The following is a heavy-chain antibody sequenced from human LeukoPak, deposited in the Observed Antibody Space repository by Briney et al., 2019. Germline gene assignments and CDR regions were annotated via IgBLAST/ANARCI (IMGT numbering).Heavy chain of an antibody. D-gene: IGHD2-15*01. J-gene: IGHJ4*02. V-gene: IGHV3-11*01. CDR3: AKGIGGRKLPYYFDY. CDR2: ISSSGSII. Sequence: GGSLRLSCAASGFTFSGFYMTWIRQAPGKGLEWVSYISSSGSIIYYTDSVKGRFTISRDNAKNSLSLQMNSLRAEDTAVYYCAKGIGGRKLPYYFDYWGQGTLVTVSS. CDR1: GFTFSGFY.